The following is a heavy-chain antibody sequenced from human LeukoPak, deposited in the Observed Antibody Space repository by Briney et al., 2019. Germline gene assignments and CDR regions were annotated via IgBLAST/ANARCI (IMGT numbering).Heavy chain of an antibody. CDR1: GYSFVGYG. CDR3: ARDGSRAIFGVVIPFDY. V-gene: IGHV1-18*01. J-gene: IGHJ4*02. Sequence: ASVKVSCKASGYSFVGYGITWVRQAPGQGLEWMGWFNPENGNTNYAQKVQGRVTMTADTSTSTAYMELRSLRSDDTAVYYCARDGSRAIFGVVIPFDYWGQGTLVTVSS. CDR2: FNPENGNT. D-gene: IGHD3-3*01.